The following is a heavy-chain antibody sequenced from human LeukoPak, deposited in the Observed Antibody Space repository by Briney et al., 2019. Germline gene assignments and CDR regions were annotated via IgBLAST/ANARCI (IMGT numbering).Heavy chain of an antibody. J-gene: IGHJ5*02. CDR2: INTNTGNP. CDR1: GYAFIDYA. CDR3: ARDPGDDFVVPGDP. Sequence: ASVKVSCKASGYAFIDYAINWVRQAPGQGLEWMGWINTNTGNPTYAQGFTGRFVFSLDASVSTTYLQISSLKAEDTAVYYCARDPGDDFVVPGDPWGQGTLVTVSS. V-gene: IGHV7-4-1*02. D-gene: IGHD2-2*01.